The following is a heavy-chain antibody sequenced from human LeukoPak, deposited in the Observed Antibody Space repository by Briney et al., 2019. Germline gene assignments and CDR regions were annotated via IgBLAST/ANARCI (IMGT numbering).Heavy chain of an antibody. V-gene: IGHV4-30-4*01. J-gene: IGHJ4*02. CDR2: IYYSGST. Sequence: PSETLSLTCTVSGVSISSGDYYWSWIRQPPGKGLEWIGYIYYSGSTYYNPSLKSRVTISVDTSKNQFSLKLSSVTAADTAVYYCARGSYGSRVYDYWGQGTLVTVSS. CDR3: ARGSYGSRVYDY. D-gene: IGHD4-17*01. CDR1: GVSISSGDYY.